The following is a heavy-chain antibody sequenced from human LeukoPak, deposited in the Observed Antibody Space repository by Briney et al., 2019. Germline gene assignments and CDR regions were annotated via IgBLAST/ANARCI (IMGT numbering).Heavy chain of an antibody. V-gene: IGHV3-23*01. CDR3: VKDIQLST. CDR1: GFNFITAT. CDR2: IGSSGGST. Sequence: GGSLRLSCAASGFNFITATMTWVRQAPGKGLEWVSLIGSSGGSTYYADSVKGRFTISRDNSNHTLSLQMNSLRVEDTAIYYCVKDIQLSTWGLGTMVTVSS. J-gene: IGHJ3*01. D-gene: IGHD5-24*01.